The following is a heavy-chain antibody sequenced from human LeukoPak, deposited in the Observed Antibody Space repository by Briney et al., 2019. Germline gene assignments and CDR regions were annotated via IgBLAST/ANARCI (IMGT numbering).Heavy chain of an antibody. CDR3: ARDKRAVPSRRAFDI. J-gene: IGHJ3*02. CDR2: ISGSGVST. V-gene: IGHV3-23*01. Sequence: PGGSLRLSCAASGFTFSTYAMSWVRQAPGKGLEWVSGISGSGVSTYYADSVKGRFTISRDNAKNSLYLQMNSLRAEDTAVYYCARDKRAVPSRRAFDIWGQGTMVTVSS. D-gene: IGHD6-19*01. CDR1: GFTFSTYA.